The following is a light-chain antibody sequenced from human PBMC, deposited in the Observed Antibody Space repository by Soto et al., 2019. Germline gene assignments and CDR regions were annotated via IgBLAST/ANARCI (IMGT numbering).Light chain of an antibody. CDR3: QQYDEWTLT. Sequence: DTVMTQFPATLSVSPGERATLSCRASQNVKTRLAWYQQKPGQAPRLLIYDAFTRATGIPARFSGSASGTEFTLTISSLQYEDFAVYYCQQYDEWTLTFGGGTKVDIK. CDR1: QNVKTR. CDR2: DAF. J-gene: IGKJ4*01. V-gene: IGKV3-15*01.